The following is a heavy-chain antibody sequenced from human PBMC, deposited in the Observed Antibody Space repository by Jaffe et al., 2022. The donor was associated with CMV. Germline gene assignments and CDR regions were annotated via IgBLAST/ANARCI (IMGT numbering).Heavy chain of an antibody. J-gene: IGHJ6*02. D-gene: IGHD2-8*01. CDR2: IFHHGSNG. Sequence: QVQVVESGGGVVQPGGSLRLSCAASGFTFSAYGIHWVRQAPGKGLEWVAFIFHHGSNGYYADSVKGRFTISRDNPNNMLYLQMNSLRTEDTAIYYCARDRRKVIGLLRYNYQHGMDVWGQGTTVTVSS. V-gene: IGHV3-30*03. CDR3: ARDRRKVIGLLRYNYQHGMDV. CDR1: GFTFSAYG.